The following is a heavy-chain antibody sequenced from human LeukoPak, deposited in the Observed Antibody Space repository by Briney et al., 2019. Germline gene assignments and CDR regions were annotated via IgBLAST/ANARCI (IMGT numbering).Heavy chain of an antibody. CDR3: ARRGYDILTGYPNWFDP. Sequence: GASVKVSCKASGYTFTGYYMHWVRQAPGQGLEWMGWINPNSGGTNYAQKFQGRVTMTTDTSTSTAYMELRSLRSDDTAVYYCARRGYDILTGYPNWFDPWGQGTLVTVSS. D-gene: IGHD3-9*01. J-gene: IGHJ5*02. V-gene: IGHV1-2*02. CDR1: GYTFTGYY. CDR2: INPNSGGT.